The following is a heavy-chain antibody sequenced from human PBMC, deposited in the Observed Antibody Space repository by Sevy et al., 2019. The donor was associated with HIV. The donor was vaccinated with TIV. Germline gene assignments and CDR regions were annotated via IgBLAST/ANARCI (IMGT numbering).Heavy chain of an antibody. CDR2: SSYDGGNI. Sequence: GGSLRLSCTASEFILGYYARHWVRQAPGKGLEWVAVSSYDGGNIYYADSVQGRFTVSRDNSKNTLYLQMNSLRPEDTAMYYCARDFYEFGDPRGLDYWGQGVLVTVSS. D-gene: IGHD4-17*01. J-gene: IGHJ4*02. CDR1: EFILGYYA. V-gene: IGHV3-30-3*01. CDR3: ARDFYEFGDPRGLDY.